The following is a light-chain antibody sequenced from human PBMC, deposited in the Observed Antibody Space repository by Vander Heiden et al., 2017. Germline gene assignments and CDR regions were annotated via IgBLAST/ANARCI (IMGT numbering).Light chain of an antibody. CDR3: SSYTSSSTLEV. V-gene: IGLV2-14*01. Sequence: QSALTQPASVSGSPGQSIPISCTATSSDVGGYNYVSWYQQHPGKAPKLMIYEVSNRPSGVSNRFSGSKSGNTASLTISGLQAEDEADYYCSSYTSSSTLEVFGGGTKLTVL. CDR1: SSDVGGYNY. J-gene: IGLJ3*02. CDR2: EVS.